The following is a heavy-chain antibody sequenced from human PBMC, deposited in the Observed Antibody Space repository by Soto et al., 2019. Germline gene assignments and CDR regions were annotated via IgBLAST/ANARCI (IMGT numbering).Heavy chain of an antibody. CDR2: ISAYNGNT. D-gene: IGHD3-9*01. CDR3: ARDYYDILTGYYKSYYYYGMDI. CDR1: GYTFTSYG. Sequence: QVQLVQSGAEVKKPGASVKVSCKASGYTFTSYGISWVRQAPGQGLEWMGWISAYNGNTNYAQKLQGRVTMTTDTSTSTAYMEMRSLRAEDTSVYYCARDYYDILTGYYKSYYYYGMDIWGQGTTVTVSS. V-gene: IGHV1-18*01. J-gene: IGHJ6*02.